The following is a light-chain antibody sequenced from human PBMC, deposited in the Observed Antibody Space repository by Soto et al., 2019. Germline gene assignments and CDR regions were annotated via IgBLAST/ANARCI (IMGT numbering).Light chain of an antibody. J-gene: IGKJ2*03. V-gene: IGKV3-20*01. CDR1: QSVTSSD. CDR3: QQYCSSPLYS. CDR2: SAS. Sequence: EIVLTQSPGTLSLSPGERATLSCRASQSVTSSDLAWYQQKPGQAPRLLIYSASSRAPGIPDRFSGSGSGTDFTLTITRLEPEDCAVYYCQQYCSSPLYSFGQGTKLEIK.